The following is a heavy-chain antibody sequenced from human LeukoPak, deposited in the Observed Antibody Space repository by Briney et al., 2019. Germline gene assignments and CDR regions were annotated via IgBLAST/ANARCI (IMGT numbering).Heavy chain of an antibody. CDR1: VYTFTSYG. J-gene: IGHJ4*02. D-gene: IGHD4-17*01. Sequence: ASVKVSRKASVYTFTSYGISWVRQAPGQGVGWMGCINPKIGGTNYSQKFQGRGTITRDTSISKAYMALSRLRSDETAVYYCARVQVTTLSGRDYWGQGTLVAVSS. CDR3: ARVQVTTLSGRDY. CDR2: INPKIGGT. V-gene: IGHV1-2*02.